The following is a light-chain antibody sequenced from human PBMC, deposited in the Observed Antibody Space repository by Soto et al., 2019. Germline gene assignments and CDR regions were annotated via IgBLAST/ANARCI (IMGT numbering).Light chain of an antibody. CDR2: MVS. CDR3: LQRTHWPYT. Sequence: DVLMTQSPLSLPVTLGQPASISCRSSQSLVHNNGNTYLNWVQQRPGQSPRRLIYMVSKRDSGVPDRFSGTGSGYKFTLKISRVEAEDVGTYYALQRTHWPYTFGQGTKLEIQ. CDR1: QSLVHNNGNTY. J-gene: IGKJ2*01. V-gene: IGKV2-30*02.